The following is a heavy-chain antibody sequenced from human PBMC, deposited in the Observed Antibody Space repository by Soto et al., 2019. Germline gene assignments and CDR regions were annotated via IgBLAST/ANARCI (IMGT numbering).Heavy chain of an antibody. CDR2: IGPDGSNI. CDR3: VRDNNWSFDY. Sequence: GWSLRLSCAASGFIFSSHWMHWVRQAPGKGLVGVSHIGPDGSNIWEADSVQGRFTISRDNARNRLYLQMNSLSDEDTAIYYCVRDNNWSFDYWGQGILVTVSS. V-gene: IGHV3-74*01. J-gene: IGHJ4*02. CDR1: GFIFSSHW. D-gene: IGHD1-1*01.